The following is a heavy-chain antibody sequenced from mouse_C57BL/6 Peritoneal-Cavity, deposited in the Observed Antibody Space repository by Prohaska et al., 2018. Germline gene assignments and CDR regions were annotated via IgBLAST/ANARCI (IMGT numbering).Heavy chain of an antibody. Sequence: EVQLLETGGGLVQPGGSRGLSCEGSGFTFSGFWMSWVRQTPGKTLTWIGELNSYGSAINYAPSRKERFTIFRDNEKSALILEMSNVRSEDTATYFCMRYGSYWYFDVWGTGTTVTVSS. V-gene: IGHV11-2*01. CDR3: MRYGSYWYFDV. D-gene: IGHD1-1*01. CDR1: GFTFSGFW. J-gene: IGHJ1*03. CDR2: LNSYGSAI.